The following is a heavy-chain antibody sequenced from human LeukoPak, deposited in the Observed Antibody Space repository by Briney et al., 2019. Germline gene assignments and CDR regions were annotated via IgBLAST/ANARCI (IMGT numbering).Heavy chain of an antibody. CDR1: GGSISSGGYY. Sequence: SETLSLTCTVSGGSISSGGYYWGWIRQPPGKGLEWIGSIYHSGSTYYNPSLKSRVTISVDTSKNQFSLKLSSVTAADTAVYYCASHRGVIQSLDAFDIWGQGTMVTVSS. CDR2: IYHSGST. V-gene: IGHV4-39*07. J-gene: IGHJ3*02. D-gene: IGHD3-3*01. CDR3: ASHRGVIQSLDAFDI.